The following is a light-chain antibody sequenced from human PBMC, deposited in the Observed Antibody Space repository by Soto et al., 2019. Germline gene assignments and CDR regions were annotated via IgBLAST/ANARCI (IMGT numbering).Light chain of an antibody. J-gene: IGKJ1*01. CDR3: QHYARSPQA. CDR2: GGS. V-gene: IGKV3-20*01. CDR1: QSVSSSA. Sequence: EIVLTQSPGTLSLSPGEKATLSCRASQSVSSSALARYQQKPGQAPRLLLYGGSSRATGIPDRLSGSGSGTDYSLIMSELEPEDFAVYFCQHYARSPQAFGQGTRVEIK.